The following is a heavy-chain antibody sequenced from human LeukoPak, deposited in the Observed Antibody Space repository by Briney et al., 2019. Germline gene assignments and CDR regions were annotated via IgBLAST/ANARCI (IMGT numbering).Heavy chain of an antibody. V-gene: IGHV3-23*01. CDR2: ISGSGGST. CDR3: AKDPWGTGDVY. J-gene: IGHJ4*02. Sequence: PGGSLRLSCAPSGFTVSSNYMSWVRQAPGRGLEWVSAISGSGGSTYYADSVKGRFTISRDNSKNTLYLQMNSLRAEDTAVYYCAKDPWGTGDVYWGQGTLVTVSS. CDR1: GFTVSSNY. D-gene: IGHD7-27*01.